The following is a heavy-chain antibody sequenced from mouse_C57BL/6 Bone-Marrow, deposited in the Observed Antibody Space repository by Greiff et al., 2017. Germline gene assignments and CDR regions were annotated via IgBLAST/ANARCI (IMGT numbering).Heavy chain of an antibody. CDR2: INPSTGGT. V-gene: IGHV1-42*01. J-gene: IGHJ2*01. Sequence: EVKLVESGPELVKPGASVKISCKASGYSFTGYYMNWVKQSPEKSLEWIGEINPSTGGTTYNQKFKAKATLTVDKSSSTAYMQHKSLTSEDSAVYYCAREGYFDYWGQGTTLTVSS. CDR1: GYSFTGYY. CDR3: AREGYFDY.